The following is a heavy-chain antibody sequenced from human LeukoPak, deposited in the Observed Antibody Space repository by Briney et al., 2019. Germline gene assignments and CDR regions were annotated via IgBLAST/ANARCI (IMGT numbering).Heavy chain of an antibody. Sequence: GGSLRLSCAASGFTFSSNYMSWVRQAPGKGGEWVSVIYTGGSTYYSDSVKGRFTISRDSSKNTLYLQMNSLRVDDTAMYYCARDSYGGYWGQGTLVTVSS. J-gene: IGHJ4*02. CDR1: GFTFSSNY. D-gene: IGHD2-21*01. V-gene: IGHV3-53*01. CDR3: ARDSYGGY. CDR2: IYTGGST.